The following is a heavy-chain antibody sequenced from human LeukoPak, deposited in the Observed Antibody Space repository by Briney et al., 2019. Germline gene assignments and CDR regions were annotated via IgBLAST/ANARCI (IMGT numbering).Heavy chain of an antibody. CDR3: ARVYYDSSGYYPLAFDI. CDR2: INHSGST. D-gene: IGHD3-22*01. J-gene: IGHJ3*02. CDR1: GGSFSGYY. Sequence: SETLSLTCAVYGGSFSGYYWSWIRQPPGEGLEWIGEINHSGSTNYNPSLKSRVTISVDTSKNQFSLKLSSVTAADTAVYYCARVYYDSSGYYPLAFDIWGQGTMVTVSS. V-gene: IGHV4-34*01.